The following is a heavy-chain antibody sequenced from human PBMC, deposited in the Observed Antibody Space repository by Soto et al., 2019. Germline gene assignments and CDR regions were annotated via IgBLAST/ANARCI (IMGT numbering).Heavy chain of an antibody. D-gene: IGHD3-22*01. V-gene: IGHV4-59*01. CDR3: ARDQGNYYDSSGYYRESYWYFDL. J-gene: IGHJ2*01. CDR2: IYYSGST. CDR1: GGSISSYY. Sequence: SETLSLTCTVSGGSISSYYWSWIRQPPGKGLEWIGYIYYSGSTNYNPSLRSRVTISVDTSKSQFSLKLSSVTAADTAVYYCARDQGNYYDSSGYYRESYWYFDLCGRGTLVTVSS.